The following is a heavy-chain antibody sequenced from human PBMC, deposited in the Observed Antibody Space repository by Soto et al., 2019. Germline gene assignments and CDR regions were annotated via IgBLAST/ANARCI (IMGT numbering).Heavy chain of an antibody. CDR1: GGSFSGYY. CDR3: ARLQYQLLSYYMDV. CDR2: INHSGST. D-gene: IGHD2-2*01. Sequence: QVQLQQWGAGLLKPSETLSLTCAVYGGSFSGYYWSWIRQPPGKGLGWIGEINHSGSTNYNPSLKSRVTISVDTSKNQFSLKLSSVTAADTAVYYCARLQYQLLSYYMDVWGKGTTVTVSS. J-gene: IGHJ6*03. V-gene: IGHV4-34*01.